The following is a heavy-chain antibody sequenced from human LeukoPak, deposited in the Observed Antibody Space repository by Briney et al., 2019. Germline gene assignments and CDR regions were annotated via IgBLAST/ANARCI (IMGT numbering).Heavy chain of an antibody. V-gene: IGHV3-9*01. CDR2: ISWNSGSI. Sequence: PGGSLRLSCAASGFTFDDYAMHWVRQAPGKGLEWVSGISWNSGSIGYADSVKGRFTISRDSAKNSLYLQMNSLRAEDTAVYYCAKDASLDYYYYYMDVWGKGTTVTVSS. J-gene: IGHJ6*03. CDR1: GFTFDDYA. D-gene: IGHD3-16*01. CDR3: AKDASLDYYYYYMDV.